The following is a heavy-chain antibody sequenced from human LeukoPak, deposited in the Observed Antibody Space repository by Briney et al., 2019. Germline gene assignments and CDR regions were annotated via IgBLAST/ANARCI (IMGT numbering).Heavy chain of an antibody. CDR1: GGSISSGGYS. V-gene: IGHV4-30-2*01. D-gene: IGHD3-22*01. Sequence: PSETLSLTCAVSGGSISSGGYSWSWIRQPPGKGLEWIGYIYHSGSTYYNPSLKSRVTISVDRSKNQFSLKLSSVTAADTAVYYCARDQFGYYDSSGTFDYWGQGTLVTVSS. J-gene: IGHJ4*02. CDR3: ARDQFGYYDSSGTFDY. CDR2: IYHSGST.